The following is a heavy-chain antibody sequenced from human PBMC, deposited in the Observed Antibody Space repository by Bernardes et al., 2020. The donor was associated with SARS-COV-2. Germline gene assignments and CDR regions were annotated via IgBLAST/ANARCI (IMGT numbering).Heavy chain of an antibody. J-gene: IGHJ4*02. CDR3: ARLNYYDSSGYPEFDY. CDR2: IYYSGST. Sequence: SEPLSLTCTVSGGSISSSSYYWGWIRQPPGKGLEWIGSIYYSGSTYYNPSLKSRVTISVDTSKNQFSLKLSSVTAADTAVYYCARLNYYDSSGYPEFDYWGQGTLVTVSS. D-gene: IGHD3-22*01. V-gene: IGHV4-39*01. CDR1: GGSISSSSYY.